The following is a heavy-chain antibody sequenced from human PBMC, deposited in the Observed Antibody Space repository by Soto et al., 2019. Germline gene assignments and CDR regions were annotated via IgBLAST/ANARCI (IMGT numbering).Heavy chain of an antibody. Sequence: QVQLVESGGGVVQPGRSLRLSCAASGFTFSSYAMHWVRQAPGKGLEWVAVISYDGSNKYYADSVKGRFTISRDNSKNTLYLQMNSLRAEDTAVYYCARAIAARPDYFDYRGQGTLVTVSS. D-gene: IGHD6-6*01. V-gene: IGHV3-30-3*01. CDR1: GFTFSSYA. J-gene: IGHJ4*02. CDR3: ARAIAARPDYFDY. CDR2: ISYDGSNK.